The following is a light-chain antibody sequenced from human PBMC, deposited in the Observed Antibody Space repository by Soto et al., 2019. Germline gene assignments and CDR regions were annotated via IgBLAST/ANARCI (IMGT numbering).Light chain of an antibody. CDR1: SSDVGGYNY. Sequence: QSALTQPASVSGSPGQSITISCTGTSSDVGGYNYVSWYQQDPGKAPKLMIYDVSNRPSGVSNRFSGSKSGNTASLTISGLQAEDEADYYCSSYTSSSTLCVFGTGTKVTVL. J-gene: IGLJ1*01. CDR3: SSYTSSSTLCV. CDR2: DVS. V-gene: IGLV2-14*01.